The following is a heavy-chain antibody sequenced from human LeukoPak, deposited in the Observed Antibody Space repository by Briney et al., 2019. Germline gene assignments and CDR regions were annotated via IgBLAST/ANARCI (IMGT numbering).Heavy chain of an antibody. CDR3: ARSRGAAIGYYFDY. V-gene: IGHV3-66*01. Sequence: GGSLRLSCAVSGFTVSSNYMSWVRQAPGKGLEWVSVIYSGGSTYYADSVKGRFTISRDNSKNTLYLQMNSLRAEDTAVYYCARSRGAAIGYYFDYWGQGTLVTVSS. CDR2: IYSGGST. J-gene: IGHJ4*02. CDR1: GFTVSSNY. D-gene: IGHD2-2*01.